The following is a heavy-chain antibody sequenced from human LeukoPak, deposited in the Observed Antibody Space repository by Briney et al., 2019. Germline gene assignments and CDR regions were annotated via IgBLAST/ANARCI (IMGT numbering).Heavy chain of an antibody. CDR3: AKYTSATSYRGLDH. CDR1: GFTFSSYE. V-gene: IGHV3-48*03. Sequence: PGGSLRLSCAASGFTFSSYEMNWVRQAPGKGLEWVSYISSSGSTIYYADSVKGRFTISRDNAKNSLYLQMNSLRAEDTAVYSCAKYTSATSYRGLDHWGHGTLVTVSS. CDR2: ISSSGSTI. D-gene: IGHD5-12*01. J-gene: IGHJ4*01.